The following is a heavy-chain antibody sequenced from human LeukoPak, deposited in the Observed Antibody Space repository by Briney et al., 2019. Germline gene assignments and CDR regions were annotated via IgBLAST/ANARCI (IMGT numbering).Heavy chain of an antibody. J-gene: IGHJ4*02. Sequence: SETLSLTCTGSGGSISSYYWNWIRKPAPKRLEWIGRIYTSGSTNYNPSLKSRVTMSVDTSKNQFSLKLSSVTAADTAVYYCARGGTYYFDYWGQGTLVTVSS. CDR1: GGSISSYY. V-gene: IGHV4-4*07. CDR3: ARGGTYYFDY. D-gene: IGHD1-1*01. CDR2: IYTSGST.